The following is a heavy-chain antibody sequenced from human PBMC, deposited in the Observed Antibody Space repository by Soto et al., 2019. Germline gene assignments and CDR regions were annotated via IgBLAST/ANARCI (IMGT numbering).Heavy chain of an antibody. Sequence: QVQLVQSGAEMRKPGSSLRVSCKASGGTFSDFAFSWVRQAPGQGLEWMGGIVPRFGSPNYAQKFGGRVTISADTSTSTVYMEVSSLRFDDTAVYFGARERILLRLGKYSCNGVDVWGQGTTITVSS. CDR3: ARERILLRLGKYSCNGVDV. D-gene: IGHD3-16*01. J-gene: IGHJ6*02. CDR2: IVPRFGSP. CDR1: GGTFSDFA. V-gene: IGHV1-69*06.